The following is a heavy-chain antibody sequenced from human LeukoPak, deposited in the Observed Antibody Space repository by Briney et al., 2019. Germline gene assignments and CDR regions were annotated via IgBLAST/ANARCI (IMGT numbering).Heavy chain of an antibody. CDR2: GYYSGNT. D-gene: IGHD2-21*01. Sequence: SETLSLTCTVSGGSISSGGYYWSWIRQPPGKGLEWIGNGYYSGNTYQNPSLKSRVTISVDTSKNQFSLKLSSVTAADTAVYYCARQGGDEVFDYWGQGTLVTVSS. CDR1: GGSISSGGYY. CDR3: ARQGGDEVFDY. J-gene: IGHJ4*02. V-gene: IGHV4-39*01.